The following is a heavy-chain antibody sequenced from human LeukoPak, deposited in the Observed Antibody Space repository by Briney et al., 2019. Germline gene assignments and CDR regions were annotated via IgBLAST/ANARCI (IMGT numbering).Heavy chain of an antibody. J-gene: IGHJ6*02. V-gene: IGHV3-74*01. CDR3: ARDPGYYYYGMDV. CDR1: GFNLRTYW. CDR2: INGEGSRI. Sequence: GGPLRLSCAVTGFNLRTYWIHWVRHSPGRGLEWVARINGEGSRISYADSVRGRFTISRDNAKNTAYLQMNGLRAEDTALYYCARDPGYYYYGMDVWGQGTTVVVSS.